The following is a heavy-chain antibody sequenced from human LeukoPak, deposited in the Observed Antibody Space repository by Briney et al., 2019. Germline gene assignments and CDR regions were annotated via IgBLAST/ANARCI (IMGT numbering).Heavy chain of an antibody. V-gene: IGHV4-4*07. Sequence: SETLSLTCTVSGGSISSYYWSWIRQPAGKGLDWIGRIYTSGSTNYNPSLKSRVTMSVDTSKNQFSLKLSSVTAADTAVYYCARVAGTYYYYGMDVWGQGTTVTVSS. CDR3: ARVAGTYYYYGMDV. J-gene: IGHJ6*02. CDR2: IYTSGST. D-gene: IGHD2-15*01. CDR1: GGSISSYY.